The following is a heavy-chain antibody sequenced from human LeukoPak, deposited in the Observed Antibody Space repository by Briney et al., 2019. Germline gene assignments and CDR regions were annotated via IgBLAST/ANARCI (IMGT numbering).Heavy chain of an antibody. Sequence: GGSLRLSCAASGFTFSSYSMNWVRQAPGKGLEWVSLIDRGGSTDYADSVKGRFSISRDNSRNTLYLQMNSLRAEDTAVYYCARELVGAKYSSGWYDNWGQGNLVTVSS. J-gene: IGHJ4*02. CDR3: ARELVGAKYSSGWYDN. CDR1: GFTFSSYS. D-gene: IGHD6-19*01. CDR2: IDRGGST. V-gene: IGHV3-53*01.